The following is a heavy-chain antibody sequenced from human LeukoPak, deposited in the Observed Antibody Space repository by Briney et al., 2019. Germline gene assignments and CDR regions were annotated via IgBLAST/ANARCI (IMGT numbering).Heavy chain of an antibody. Sequence: SETLSLTCTVSGGSISSYYWSWLRQPPGKGLEWIGYIYYSGSTNYNPSLKSRVTISVDTSKNQFSLKLSSVTAADTAVYYCARDLGGVSYDYWGQGTLVTVSS. CDR1: GGSISSYY. CDR2: IYYSGST. V-gene: IGHV4-59*01. D-gene: IGHD3-16*02. J-gene: IGHJ4*02. CDR3: ARDLGGVSYDY.